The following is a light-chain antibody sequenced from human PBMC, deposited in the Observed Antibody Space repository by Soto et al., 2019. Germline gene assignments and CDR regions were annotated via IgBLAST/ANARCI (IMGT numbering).Light chain of an antibody. V-gene: IGLV2-14*01. J-gene: IGLJ3*02. Sequence: QSALTQPASVSGSPGQSITISCTGTSSDVGVYNYVSWYQQHPGKAPKLMIYEVSNRPSGVSNRFSGSKSGNTASLTISGLQAEDEADYYCTSYTTGRTWVFGGGTKLTVL. CDR2: EVS. CDR1: SSDVGVYNY. CDR3: TSYTTGRTWV.